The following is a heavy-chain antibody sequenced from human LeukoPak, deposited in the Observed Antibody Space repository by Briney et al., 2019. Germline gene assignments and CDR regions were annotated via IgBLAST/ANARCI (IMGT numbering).Heavy chain of an antibody. V-gene: IGHV4-59*01. Sequence: PSQTLSLTCTVSGDSIIGYYWSWIRQPPGKGLEWIGYIHYSGSTNYNPSLQSRVTISVDTSRSHFSLKLSSATAADTAVYYCARGERLGPDFWGQGTLVTVSS. CDR3: ARGERLGPDF. D-gene: IGHD1-1*01. CDR2: IHYSGST. J-gene: IGHJ4*02. CDR1: GDSIIGYY.